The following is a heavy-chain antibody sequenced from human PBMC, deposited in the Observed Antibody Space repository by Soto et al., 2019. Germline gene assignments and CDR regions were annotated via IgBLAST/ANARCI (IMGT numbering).Heavy chain of an antibody. Sequence: GASVKVSCKASGYTFTNYGISWVRQAPGQGPEWMGWISAYNGNTNYVQKFHGRVTLTTDTSTSTAYMELRSLRSDDTAVYYCARDEGSEWPSSSSRDAFDIWGQGTMVTVSS. V-gene: IGHV1-18*01. J-gene: IGHJ3*02. D-gene: IGHD6-6*01. CDR1: GYTFTNYG. CDR3: ARDEGSEWPSSSSRDAFDI. CDR2: ISAYNGNT.